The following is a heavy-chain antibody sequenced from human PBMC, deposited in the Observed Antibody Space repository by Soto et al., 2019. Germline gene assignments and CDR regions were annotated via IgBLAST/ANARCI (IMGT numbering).Heavy chain of an antibody. J-gene: IGHJ4*02. CDR3: ASPYYYDSSGYFGY. D-gene: IGHD3-22*01. CDR2: ISSSSSYI. V-gene: IGHV3-21*01. CDR1: GFAFSSYT. Sequence: GSLRLSWAACGFAFSSYTMNWVRQAPGEGLGWVSSISSSSSYIYYADSVKGRFTISRDNAKNSLYLQMNSLRAEDLAVYYCASPYYYDSSGYFGYWGQGT.